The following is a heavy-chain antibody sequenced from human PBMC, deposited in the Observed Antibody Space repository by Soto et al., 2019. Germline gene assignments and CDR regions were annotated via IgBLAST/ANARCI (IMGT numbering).Heavy chain of an antibody. CDR3: TRDPVGGNWFDP. J-gene: IGHJ5*02. CDR1: GYTFTSYG. D-gene: IGHD1-26*01. V-gene: IGHV1-18*01. CDR2: TNPYNGNT. Sequence: QVQLVQSGVEVKKPGASVKVSCKASGYTFTSYGISWVRQAPGQGLEWMGWTNPYNGNTNYAQKLQGRVTMTTDTSMSTAYMELRSLRSDDTAVYYCTRDPVGGNWFDPWGQGTLVTVSS.